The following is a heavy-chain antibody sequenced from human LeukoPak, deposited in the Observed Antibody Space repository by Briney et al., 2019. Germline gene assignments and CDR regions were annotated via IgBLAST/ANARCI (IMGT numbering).Heavy chain of an antibody. CDR3: ARGFHYSSSWSFDY. Sequence: SVTVSCKASGGTFSSYAISWVRQAPGQGLEWMGGIIPIFGTANYAQKFQGRVTITTDESTSTAYMELSSLRSEDTAVYYCARGFHYSSSWSFDYWGQGTLVTVSS. CDR2: IIPIFGTA. V-gene: IGHV1-69*05. D-gene: IGHD6-13*01. J-gene: IGHJ4*02. CDR1: GGTFSSYA.